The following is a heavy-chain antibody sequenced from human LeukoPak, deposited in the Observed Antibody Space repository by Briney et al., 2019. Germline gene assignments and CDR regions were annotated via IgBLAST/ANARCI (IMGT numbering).Heavy chain of an antibody. CDR3: ARVPVGATRGNWYFDL. CDR1: GYTFTSYA. D-gene: IGHD1-26*01. Sequence: ASVKVSCKASGYTFTSYAMNWVRQAPGQGLEWMGWINTNTGNPTYAQGFTGRFVFSLDTSVSTAYLQISSLKAEDTAVYYCARVPVGATRGNWYFDLWGRGTLVTVSS. J-gene: IGHJ2*01. V-gene: IGHV7-4-1*02. CDR2: INTNTGNP.